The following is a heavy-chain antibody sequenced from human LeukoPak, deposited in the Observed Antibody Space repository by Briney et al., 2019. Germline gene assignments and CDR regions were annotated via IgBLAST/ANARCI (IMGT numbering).Heavy chain of an antibody. CDR2: ISYDGSNK. D-gene: IGHD3-9*01. Sequence: GGSLRLSCAASGFTFSSYAMHWVRQAPGKGLEWVAVISYDGSNKYYADSVKGRFTISRDNSKNTLYLQMNSLRAEDTAVYYCARAAIRYFDWLQGNWSDPWGRGTLVTVSS. J-gene: IGHJ5*02. CDR1: GFTFSSYA. V-gene: IGHV3-30-3*01. CDR3: ARAAIRYFDWLQGNWSDP.